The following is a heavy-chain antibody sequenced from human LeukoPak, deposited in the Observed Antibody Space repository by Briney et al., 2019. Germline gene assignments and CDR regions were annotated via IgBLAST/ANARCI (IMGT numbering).Heavy chain of an antibody. Sequence: PGGSLRLSCAASGLTFSKYAMSWVRQAPGKGLEWVSTVNDRGTGTYYADSVKGRFTISRDNSKNTLSLQMISLRAEDTALYYCAKGLKTAVGPYMGYHYYMDVWGKGTTVTVPS. CDR3: AKGLKTAVGPYMGYHYYMDV. CDR2: VNDRGTGT. CDR1: GLTFSKYA. D-gene: IGHD5-18*01. V-gene: IGHV3-23*01. J-gene: IGHJ6*03.